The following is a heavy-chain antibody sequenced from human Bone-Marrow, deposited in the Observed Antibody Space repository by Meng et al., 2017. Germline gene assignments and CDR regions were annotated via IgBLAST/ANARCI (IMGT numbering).Heavy chain of an antibody. CDR2: ISYDGSNK. CDR3: ARGRIAAAGMLDY. J-gene: IGHJ4*02. V-gene: IGHV3-30*04. CDR1: GFTFSSYA. Sequence: GESLKISCAASGFTFSSYAMHWVRQAPGKGLEWVAVISYDGSNKYYADSVKGQFTISRDNSKNTLYLQMNSLRAEDTAVYYCARGRIAAAGMLDYWGQGTLVTVSS. D-gene: IGHD6-13*01.